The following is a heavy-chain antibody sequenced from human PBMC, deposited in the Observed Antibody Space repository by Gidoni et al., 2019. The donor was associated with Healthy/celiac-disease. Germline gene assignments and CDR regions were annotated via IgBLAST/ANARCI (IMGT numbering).Heavy chain of an antibody. Sequence: EVELLESGCGLVQPGGSLRLCCAAAGFTFSSYAMSWVRQAPGTGLEWVSAISGSGGSTYYTDSVKGRFTISRDNSKNTLYLQMNSLRAEDTAVYYCAKDGNIRSEVVVITGYYGMDVWGQGTTVTVSS. CDR2: ISGSGGST. J-gene: IGHJ6*02. CDR3: AKDGNIRSEVVVITGYYGMDV. CDR1: GFTFSSYA. D-gene: IGHD3-22*01. V-gene: IGHV3-23*01.